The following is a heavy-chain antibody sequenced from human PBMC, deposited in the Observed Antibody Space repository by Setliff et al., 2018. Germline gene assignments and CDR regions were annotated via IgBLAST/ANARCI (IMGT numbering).Heavy chain of an antibody. CDR1: GGTFINYA. J-gene: IGHJ4*02. CDR3: ARVSRTIVAARGFDY. D-gene: IGHD1-26*01. CDR2: IIPIFGTA. Sequence: SVKVSCKASGGTFINYAISWVRQAPGQGLEWMGGIIPIFGTANYAQKFQGRVTITADESTSTAYIELSSLRSEDTAVYYCARVSRTIVAARGFDYWGQGTLVTVSS. V-gene: IGHV1-69*13.